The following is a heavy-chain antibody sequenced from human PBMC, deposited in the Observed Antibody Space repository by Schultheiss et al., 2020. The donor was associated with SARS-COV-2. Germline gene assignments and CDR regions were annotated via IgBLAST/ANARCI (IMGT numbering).Heavy chain of an antibody. CDR1: GFTVSSNY. CDR2: IWYDGSNK. V-gene: IGHV3-30*02. Sequence: GGSLRLSCAASGFTVSSNYMSWVRQAPGKGLEWVAVIWYDGSNKYYADSVKGRFTISRDNSKNTLYLQMNSLRAEDTAVYYCAKDRKGYSYGFIHFDYWGQGTLVTVSS. CDR3: AKDRKGYSYGFIHFDY. J-gene: IGHJ4*02. D-gene: IGHD5-18*01.